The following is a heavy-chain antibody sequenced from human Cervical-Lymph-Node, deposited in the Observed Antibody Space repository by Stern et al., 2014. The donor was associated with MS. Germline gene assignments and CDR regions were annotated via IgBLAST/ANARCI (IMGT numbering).Heavy chain of an antibody. CDR3: AALVRGSYFY. CDR2: IYPGDSDT. CDR1: GYSFTLYW. J-gene: IGHJ4*02. D-gene: IGHD1-26*01. V-gene: IGHV5-51*01. Sequence: EVQLVESGAEMKKPGESLKISCKGSGYSFTLYWIGWVRQMPGKGLEWMGIIYPGDSDTRYRPSFQGQVPNPADKSISPAFLQWSSLKASDTAMYYCAALVRGSYFYWGQGTLVTVSS.